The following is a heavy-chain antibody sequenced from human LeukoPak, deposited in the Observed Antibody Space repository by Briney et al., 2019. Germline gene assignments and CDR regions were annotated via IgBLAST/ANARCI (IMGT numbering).Heavy chain of an antibody. CDR2: INPNSGGT. V-gene: IGHV1-2*06. CDR1: GYTFTGYY. J-gene: IGHJ4*02. CDR3: ARDRRIAAAVGRDYFDY. D-gene: IGHD6-13*01. Sequence: ASVKVSCKASGYTFTGYYMHWVRQAPGQGLEWMGRINPNSGGTNYAQKFQGRVTMTRDTSISTAYMELSRLRSDDTAVYYCARDRRIAAAVGRDYFDYWGQGTLVTVSS.